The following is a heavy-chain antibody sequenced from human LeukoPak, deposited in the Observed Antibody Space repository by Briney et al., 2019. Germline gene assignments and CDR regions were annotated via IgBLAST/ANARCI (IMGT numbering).Heavy chain of an antibody. Sequence: SQTLALTCAISGDSVSSNSAAWNWIRQSPSRGLEWLGRTYYRSKWYSDYAVSVKSPLTINPDTTKNQFSLQLNSVTPEDTAVYYCGRSLLGGDAFDIWGQGTMVTVSS. CDR1: GDSVSSNSAA. J-gene: IGHJ3*02. CDR2: TYYRSKWYS. V-gene: IGHV6-1*01. CDR3: GRSLLGGDAFDI.